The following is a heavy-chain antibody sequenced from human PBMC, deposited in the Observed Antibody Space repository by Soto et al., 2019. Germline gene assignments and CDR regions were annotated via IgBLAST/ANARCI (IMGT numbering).Heavy chain of an antibody. CDR1: GFTFSSYS. CDR3: ARGDILTGYSNWFAP. J-gene: IGHJ5*02. D-gene: IGHD3-9*01. CDR2: ISSSSSTI. V-gene: IGHV3-48*02. Sequence: EVQLVEAGGGLVQPGGSLRLSCAASGFTFSSYSMNWVRQAPGKGLEWVSYISSSSSTIYYADSVKGRFTISRDNAKISLNRQRNSLRDEDTAVYYCARGDILTGYSNWFAPWGQGTLVTVSS.